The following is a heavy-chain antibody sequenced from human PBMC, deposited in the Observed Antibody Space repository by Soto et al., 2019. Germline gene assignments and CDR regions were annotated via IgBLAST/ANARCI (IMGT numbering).Heavy chain of an antibody. CDR3: ARDRRVYDILTGYSAPAAFDI. Sequence: QVQLQESGPGLVKPSETLSLTCTVSGGSISSYYWSWIRQPPGKGLEWIGYIYYSGSTNYNPSLKSRVTISVDTSKNQFSLKLSSVTAADTAVYYCARDRRVYDILTGYSAPAAFDIWGQGTMVTVSS. CDR1: GGSISSYY. D-gene: IGHD3-9*01. V-gene: IGHV4-59*01. CDR2: IYYSGST. J-gene: IGHJ3*02.